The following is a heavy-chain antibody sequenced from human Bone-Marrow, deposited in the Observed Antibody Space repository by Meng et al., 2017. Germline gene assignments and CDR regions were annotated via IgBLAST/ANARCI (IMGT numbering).Heavy chain of an antibody. J-gene: IGHJ4*02. Sequence: QVRVGQAGAEGKKPGASVKVSCKASGYTFPDYWLHWVRRAPGQGLEWMGRINPKSGDTHYAQRFQGRVTMTGDTSISTAYMELSGLRSDDTAMYYCARDEDISAAGKLFGDYWGQGTLVTVSS. CDR3: ARDEDISAAGKLFGDY. CDR1: GYTFPDYW. CDR2: INPKSGDT. V-gene: IGHV1-2*06. D-gene: IGHD6-13*01.